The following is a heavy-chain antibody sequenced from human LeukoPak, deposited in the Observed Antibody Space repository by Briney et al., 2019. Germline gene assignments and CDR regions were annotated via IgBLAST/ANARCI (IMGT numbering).Heavy chain of an antibody. CDR1: GGTFSSYA. V-gene: IGHV1-69*01. Sequence: SVKVSCMPSGGTFSSYAISWVRQAPGQGLEWMGGVIPIFGTANYAQKFQGRVTITADESTITAYMELSSLRSEDTAVYYCARDVLRFLEWPSYYYYYMDVWGKGTTVTVSS. CDR2: VIPIFGTA. CDR3: ARDVLRFLEWPSYYYYYMDV. J-gene: IGHJ6*03. D-gene: IGHD3-3*01.